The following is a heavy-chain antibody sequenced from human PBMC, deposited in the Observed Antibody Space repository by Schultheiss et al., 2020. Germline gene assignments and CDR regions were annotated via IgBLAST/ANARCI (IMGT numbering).Heavy chain of an antibody. CDR1: GGSISSGDYY. J-gene: IGHJ1*01. CDR3: ARVARTYCGGDCYTEYFQH. D-gene: IGHD2-21*01. V-gene: IGHV4-30-4*02. CDR2: IYYSGST. Sequence: SETLSLTCTVSGGSISSGDYYWSWIRQPPGKGLEWIGYIYYSGSTYYNPSLKSRVTISVDTSKNQFSLQLSSVTAADTAVYYCARVARTYCGGDCYTEYFQHWGQGTLVTVSS.